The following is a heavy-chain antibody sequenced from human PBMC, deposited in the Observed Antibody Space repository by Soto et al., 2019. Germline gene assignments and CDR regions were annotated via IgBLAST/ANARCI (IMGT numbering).Heavy chain of an antibody. J-gene: IGHJ6*02. CDR1: GDSIIGIYH. Sequence: SETLSLTCAVSGDSIIGIYHWAWIRQPPGRSLEWIASIFHTGTTYYTPSLKSRVTISVDTSKNQFSLKLSSVTAADTAVYYCARGQDYYYGMDVWGQGTTVTVSS. V-gene: IGHV4-38-2*01. CDR3: ARGQDYYYGMDV. CDR2: IFHTGTT.